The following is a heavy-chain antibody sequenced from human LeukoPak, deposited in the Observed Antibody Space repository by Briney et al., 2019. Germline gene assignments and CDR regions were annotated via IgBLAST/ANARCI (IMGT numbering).Heavy chain of an antibody. CDR1: GYTFTSYY. CDR3: ARDPATRLTTMVCDY. Sequence: ASVKVSCKASGYTFTSYYMHWVRQAPGQGLEWMGIINPSGGSTSYAQKFQGRVTMTRDTSTSTVYMELSSLRSEDTAVYYCARDPATRLTTMVCDYWGQGTLVTVSS. J-gene: IGHJ4*02. CDR2: INPSGGST. V-gene: IGHV1-46*01. D-gene: IGHD3-10*01.